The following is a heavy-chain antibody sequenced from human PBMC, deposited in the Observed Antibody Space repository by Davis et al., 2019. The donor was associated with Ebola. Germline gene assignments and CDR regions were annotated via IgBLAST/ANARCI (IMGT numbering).Heavy chain of an antibody. Sequence: GESLKISCVASGFTFSSYWMFWVRQAPGKGLVWVSRINNDGSGTTYADSVKGRCTISRDNAKNSLYLQMNSLRAEDTAVYYCARDLYLGSWNYYGMDVWGQGTTVTVSS. CDR1: GFTFSSYW. D-gene: IGHD2-2*02. J-gene: IGHJ6*02. CDR3: ARDLYLGSWNYYGMDV. CDR2: INNDGSGT. V-gene: IGHV3-74*01.